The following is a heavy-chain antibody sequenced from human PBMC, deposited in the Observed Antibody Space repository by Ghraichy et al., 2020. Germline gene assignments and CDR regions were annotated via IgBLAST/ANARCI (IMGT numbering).Heavy chain of an antibody. V-gene: IGHV3-48*01. Sequence: GGSLRLSCAASGFTLSSYSINWVRQAPGKGLEWILYITSSGKFISYSDSVQGRFTVSRDNARNALYLQMNSLRGEDTAVYYWARASAVVRFYYYAALDVWGQGTTVTVSS. CDR3: ARASAVVRFYYYAALDV. D-gene: IGHD4-23*01. J-gene: IGHJ6*02. CDR1: GFTLSSYS. CDR2: ITSSGKFI.